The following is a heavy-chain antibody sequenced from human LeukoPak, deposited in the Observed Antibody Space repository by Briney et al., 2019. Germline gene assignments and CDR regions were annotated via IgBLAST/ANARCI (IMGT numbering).Heavy chain of an antibody. CDR2: IYYSGST. J-gene: IGHJ5*02. CDR3: ATNYGSGTSPFDP. Sequence: PSETLSLTCTVSGGSISSYDWSWIRQPPGKGLEWIGYIYYSGSTNYNPSLKSRVTISVDTSKNQLSLKLSSVTAADTAVYYCATNYGSGTSPFDPWGQGTLVTVSS. V-gene: IGHV4-59*12. D-gene: IGHD3-10*01. CDR1: GGSISSYD.